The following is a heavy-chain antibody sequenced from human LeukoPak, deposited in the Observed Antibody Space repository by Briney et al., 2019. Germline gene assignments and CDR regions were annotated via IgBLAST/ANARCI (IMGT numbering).Heavy chain of an antibody. CDR1: GFTISTFA. CDR2: TSGSYGIT. Sequence: PGGSLRLSCAASGFTISTFAMSWVRQAPGKGLEWVSGTSGSYGITYYVDSVKGRFTISRDNSKNTLFLQMNSLRAEDTAVYYCAKDPAGSTLNWFDPWGQGTLVTVSS. CDR3: AKDPAGSTLNWFDP. V-gene: IGHV3-23*01. J-gene: IGHJ5*02. D-gene: IGHD6-19*01.